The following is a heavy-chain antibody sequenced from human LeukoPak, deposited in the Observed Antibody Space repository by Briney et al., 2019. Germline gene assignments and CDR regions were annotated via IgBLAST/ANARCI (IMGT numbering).Heavy chain of an antibody. V-gene: IGHV3-11*01. Sequence: GGSLRLSCAASGFTFSDFYMSWIRQAPGKGLEWVSYISSSGNTKYYADSVKGRFTMSRDNAKNSLYLQMDSLRVEDTAVYYCGRGTVVTPVEFDYWGQGTLVTVSS. CDR1: GFTFSDFY. CDR2: ISSSGNTK. D-gene: IGHD4-23*01. CDR3: GRGTVVTPVEFDY. J-gene: IGHJ4*02.